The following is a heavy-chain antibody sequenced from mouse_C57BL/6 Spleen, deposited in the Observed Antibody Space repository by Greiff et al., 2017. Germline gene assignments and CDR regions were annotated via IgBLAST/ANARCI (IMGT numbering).Heavy chain of an antibody. CDR1: GYAFTNYL. Sequence: QVQLQQSGAELVRPGTSVKVSCKASGYAFTNYLIEWVKQRPGQGLEWIGVINPGSGGTNYNEKFKGKATLTADKSSSTAYMQLSSLTSEDSAVYFCASHLYYEGNAYWGQGTLVTVSA. J-gene: IGHJ3*01. CDR3: ASHLYYEGNAY. CDR2: INPGSGGT. V-gene: IGHV1-54*01. D-gene: IGHD2-4*01.